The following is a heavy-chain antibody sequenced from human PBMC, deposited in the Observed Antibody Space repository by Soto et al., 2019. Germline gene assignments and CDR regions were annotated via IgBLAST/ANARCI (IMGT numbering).Heavy chain of an antibody. Sequence: GGSLRLSCAASGFTFSSYGMHWVRQAPGKGLEWVAVIWYDGSNKYYADSVKGRFTISRDNSKNTLYLQMNSLRAEDTAVYYCARDGGTTYYDILTGYYDWGQGTLVTVSS. CDR3: ARDGGTTYYDILTGYYD. J-gene: IGHJ4*02. CDR1: GFTFSSYG. D-gene: IGHD3-9*01. V-gene: IGHV3-33*01. CDR2: IWYDGSNK.